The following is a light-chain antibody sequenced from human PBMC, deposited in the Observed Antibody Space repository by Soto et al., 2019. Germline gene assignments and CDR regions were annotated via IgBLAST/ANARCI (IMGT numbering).Light chain of an antibody. CDR3: QQYGSSPR. Sequence: EIVLTQSPGTLSLSPGERATLSCRASQRVTSSYLAWYQQKPGQAPRLLIYGASSRATGIPDRFSGSGSGTDFTLTISSLEPEDCAVYYCQQYGSSPRFGQGTKVEIX. J-gene: IGKJ1*01. CDR2: GAS. V-gene: IGKV3-20*01. CDR1: QRVTSSY.